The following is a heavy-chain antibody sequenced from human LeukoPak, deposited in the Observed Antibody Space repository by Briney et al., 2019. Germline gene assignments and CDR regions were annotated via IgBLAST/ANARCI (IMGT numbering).Heavy chain of an antibody. Sequence: GGSLRLSCAASGFPFSSYAMSWVRQAPGKGLEGLSALSGCGRDTYHADSVKGRFTISRDESKNTLYLHVNRLRAEDTAIYYCASPGSAHYPAPFDFWGQGTLVTVSS. D-gene: IGHD3-22*01. CDR2: LSGCGRDT. J-gene: IGHJ4*02. CDR3: ASPGSAHYPAPFDF. CDR1: GFPFSSYA. V-gene: IGHV3-23*01.